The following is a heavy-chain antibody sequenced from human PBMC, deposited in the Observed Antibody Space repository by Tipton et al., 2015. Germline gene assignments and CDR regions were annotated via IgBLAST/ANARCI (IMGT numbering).Heavy chain of an antibody. V-gene: IGHV4-39*07. D-gene: IGHD1/OR15-1a*01. CDR2: IYYSGST. Sequence: TLSLTCSVSGGSISSSSYYWDWIRQPPGKGLEWIGNIYYSGSTYYNPSLNSRVTISIDTSRNQFSLKLSSVTAADTAVYFCARDLEHGMDVWGQGTLVTVAS. CDR3: ARDLEHGMDV. J-gene: IGHJ1*01. CDR1: GGSISSSSYY.